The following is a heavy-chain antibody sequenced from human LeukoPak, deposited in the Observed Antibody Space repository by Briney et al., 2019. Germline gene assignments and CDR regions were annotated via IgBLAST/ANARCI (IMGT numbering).Heavy chain of an antibody. V-gene: IGHV4-39*01. J-gene: IGHJ4*02. CDR3: ASRNDILTGYVFDF. Sequence: SETLSLTCTVSGGSLSGGIYYWGWVRQPPGKGLEWLGSIYYSGSTSYNPSLKSRVTISVDTSKNQFSLKLTSVTAADTAVYYCASRNDILTGYVFDFWGQGTLVTVSS. CDR2: IYYSGST. CDR1: GGSLSGGIYY. D-gene: IGHD3-9*01.